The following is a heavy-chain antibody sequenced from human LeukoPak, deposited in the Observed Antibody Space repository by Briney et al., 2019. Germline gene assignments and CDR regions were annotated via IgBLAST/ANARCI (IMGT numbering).Heavy chain of an antibody. CDR2: ICYSGST. CDR3: ARQPYSSSWPYYYYGMDV. V-gene: IGHV4-39*01. CDR1: GGSISSSSYY. J-gene: IGHJ6*02. D-gene: IGHD6-13*01. Sequence: SETLSLTGTVSGGSISSSSYYWGWIRQPPGKGLEWIGSICYSGSTYYNPSLKSRVTISVDTSKNQFSLKLSSVTAADTAVYYCARQPYSSSWPYYYYGMDVWGQGTTVTVSS.